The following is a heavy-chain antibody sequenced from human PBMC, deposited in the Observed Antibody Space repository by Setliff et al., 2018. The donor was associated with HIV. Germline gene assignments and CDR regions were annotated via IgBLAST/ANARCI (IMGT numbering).Heavy chain of an antibody. Sequence: SATLSLTCAVSGYSISSGYYWGWIRQPPGKGLEWIGSIFYSGSTNYNPSLKSRVTISIDTSKNQFSLKLSSVTAADTAVYYRAREWNGGYDYWGQGTLVTVSS. J-gene: IGHJ4*02. CDR3: AREWNGGYDY. D-gene: IGHD2-8*01. CDR1: GYSISSGYY. CDR2: IFYSGST. V-gene: IGHV4-38-2*02.